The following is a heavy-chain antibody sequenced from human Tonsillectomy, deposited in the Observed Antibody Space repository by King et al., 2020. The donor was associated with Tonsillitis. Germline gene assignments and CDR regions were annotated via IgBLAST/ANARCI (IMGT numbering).Heavy chain of an antibody. D-gene: IGHD6-19*01. V-gene: IGHV4-59*08. J-gene: IGHJ4*02. CDR1: GGSIISYY. CDR2: IHSSGTI. Sequence: QLQESGPGLVKASETLSLTCSVSGGSIISYYWGWIRQPPGQGLEWIGFIHSSGTINYNPSLKSRLTLSVDTSNNQISLSLTSVTATDTAVYYCARHGASVAGTGFNDYWGQGTLVTVSS. CDR3: ARHGASVAGTGFNDY.